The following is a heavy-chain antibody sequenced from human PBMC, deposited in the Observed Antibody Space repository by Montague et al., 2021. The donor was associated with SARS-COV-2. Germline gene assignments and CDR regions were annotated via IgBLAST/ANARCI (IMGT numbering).Heavy chain of an antibody. CDR1: GFTFSTYT. CDR3: TRDAFTMLIEGFDI. J-gene: IGHJ3*02. CDR2: ITASSIYI. D-gene: IGHD3-10*01. Sequence: SLRLSCAASGFTFSTYTMHWVRQAPGQGLEWVSSITASSIYIYYADSVKGRFTISRDNAKNSLYLQMNSLRAEDTAVYYCTRDAFTMLIEGFDIWGQGTKVTVSS. V-gene: IGHV3-21*01.